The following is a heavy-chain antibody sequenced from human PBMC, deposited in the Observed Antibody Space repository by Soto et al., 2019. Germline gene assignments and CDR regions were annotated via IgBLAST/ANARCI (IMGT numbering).Heavy chain of an antibody. V-gene: IGHV3-33*01. D-gene: IGHD4-17*01. CDR2: IWYDGSNK. CDR1: GFTFSSYG. CDR3: ARDSGYGDYEEFVYYYYGMDV. Sequence: GGSLRLSCAASGFTFSSYGMHWVRQAPGKGLEWVAVIWYDGSNKYYADSVKGRFTISRGNSKKTLYLQMNSLRAEDMAVYYCARDSGYGDYEEFVYYYYGMDVWGQGTTVTVSS. J-gene: IGHJ6*02.